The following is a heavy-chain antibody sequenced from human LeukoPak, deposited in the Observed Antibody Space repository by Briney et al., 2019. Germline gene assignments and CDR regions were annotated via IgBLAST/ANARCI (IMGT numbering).Heavy chain of an antibody. CDR3: AKSSDSGPYYYYGMDV. CDR1: GFTFRSYG. Sequence: GVSLRLYCAASGFTFRSYGMHWVRQAQGKGLEWVAFIRYDGSNKYYADSVKGRFTISRDNSKNTLYLQMNSPRAEDTAVYYCAKSSDSGPYYYYGMDVWGQGTTVTVSS. D-gene: IGHD3-10*01. J-gene: IGHJ6*02. CDR2: IRYDGSNK. V-gene: IGHV3-30*02.